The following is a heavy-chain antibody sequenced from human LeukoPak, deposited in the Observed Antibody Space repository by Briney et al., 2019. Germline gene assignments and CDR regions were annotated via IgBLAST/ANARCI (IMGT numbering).Heavy chain of an antibody. CDR1: GGSFSGYY. CDR3: ASHSIAARYYYYGMDV. Sequence: PSETLSLTCAVYGGSFSGYYWSWIRQPPGKGLERIGEINHSGSTNYNPSLKSRVTISVDTSKNQFSLKLSSVTAADTAVYYCASHSIAARYYYYGMDVWGQGTTVTVSS. V-gene: IGHV4-34*01. CDR2: INHSGST. D-gene: IGHD6-6*01. J-gene: IGHJ6*02.